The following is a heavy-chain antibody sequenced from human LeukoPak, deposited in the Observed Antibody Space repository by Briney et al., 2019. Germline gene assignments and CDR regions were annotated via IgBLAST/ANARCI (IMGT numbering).Heavy chain of an antibody. D-gene: IGHD4-17*01. CDR2: ISSSGSTI. J-gene: IGHJ4*02. CDR1: GFTFSSYE. Sequence: GGSLRLSYAASGFTFSSYEMNWVRQAPGKGLEWVSYISSSGSTIYYADSVKGRFTISRDNAKNSLYLQMNSLRAEDTAVYYCASYGDYSPPFDYWGQGTLVTVSS. CDR3: ASYGDYSPPFDY. V-gene: IGHV3-48*03.